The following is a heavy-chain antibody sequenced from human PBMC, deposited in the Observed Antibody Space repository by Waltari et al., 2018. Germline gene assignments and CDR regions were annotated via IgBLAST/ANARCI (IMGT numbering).Heavy chain of an antibody. CDR3: AGGWDSSGRDY. CDR2: ISGDGNSR. Sequence: EVQLVESGGGLVQPGGSLRLSCAASGFTFSTLWMHWVRQAPGKGLVWVSRISGDGNSRTYADSVKGRFTISRDNAKNTLHLQMNSLRAEDAAVYYCAGGWDSSGRDYWGKGTTVTVSS. D-gene: IGHD3-22*01. V-gene: IGHV3-74*01. CDR1: GFTFSTLW. J-gene: IGHJ6*04.